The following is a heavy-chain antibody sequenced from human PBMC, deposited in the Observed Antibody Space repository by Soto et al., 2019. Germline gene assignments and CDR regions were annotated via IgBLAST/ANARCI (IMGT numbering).Heavy chain of an antibody. J-gene: IGHJ6*03. CDR1: GFTFSSYG. CDR2: IWYDGSNK. D-gene: IGHD3-3*01. V-gene: IGHV3-33*01. Sequence: GGSLRLSCAASGFTFSSYGMHWVRQAPGKELEWVAVIWYDGSNKYYADSVKGRFTISRDNSKNTLYLQMNSLRAEDTAVYYCARNYDFWSGYSYYYMDVWGKGTTVTSP. CDR3: ARNYDFWSGYSYYYMDV.